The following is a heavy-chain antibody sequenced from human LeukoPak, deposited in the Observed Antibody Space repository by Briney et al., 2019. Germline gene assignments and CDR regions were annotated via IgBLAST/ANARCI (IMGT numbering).Heavy chain of an antibody. CDR2: ISSSGSYI. V-gene: IGHV3-21*01. CDR3: ASRNQYCGGDRFRAFDI. CDR1: GFTFSRYS. J-gene: IGHJ3*02. Sequence: PGGSLRLSCGASGFTFSRYSMNWVRQAPGKGLEWVSSISSSGSYIYYADSVKGRFTISRDNAKNSLYLQMNSLRAEDTAVYYCASRNQYCGGDRFRAFDIWGQGTMVTVSS. D-gene: IGHD2-21*02.